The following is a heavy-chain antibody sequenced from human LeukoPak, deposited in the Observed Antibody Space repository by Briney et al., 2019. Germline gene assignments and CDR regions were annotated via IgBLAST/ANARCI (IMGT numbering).Heavy chain of an antibody. CDR1: GFTVSSNY. CDR2: IYTGGST. V-gene: IGHV3-66*02. CDR3: ARGSGSSPRSYFDY. D-gene: IGHD6-6*01. J-gene: IGHJ4*02. Sequence: GGSLRLSCAASGFTVSSNYMSWVRQAPGKWLEWVSVIYTGGSTYSADSLKGRFTISRDNSKNTLYLQMNSLRPEDTAVYYCARGSGSSPRSYFDYWGQGILVTVSS.